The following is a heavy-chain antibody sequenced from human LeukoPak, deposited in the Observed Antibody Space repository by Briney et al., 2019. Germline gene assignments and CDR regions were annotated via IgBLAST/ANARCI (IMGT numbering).Heavy chain of an antibody. CDR3: ARHVSSRRVAYDV. V-gene: IGHV5-51*01. D-gene: IGHD5/OR15-5a*01. CDR1: GYSFTTYW. CDR2: IYLGDSDT. J-gene: IGHJ3*01. Sequence: GEALKISCKGSGYSFTTYWIGGVRPMPGKGLGWMGIIYLGDSDTRYSPSFQGQVTISVDKSISTAYLQWSSLKASDTAMYYCARHVSSRRVAYDVWGQGTMVTVSS.